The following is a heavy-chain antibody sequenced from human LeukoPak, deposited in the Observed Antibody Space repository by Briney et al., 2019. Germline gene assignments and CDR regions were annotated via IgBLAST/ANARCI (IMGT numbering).Heavy chain of an antibody. D-gene: IGHD4/OR15-4a*01. V-gene: IGHV4-34*01. CDR1: GGSFSGYY. CDR2: INHSGST. CDR3: ARRSANYATVDY. J-gene: IGHJ4*02. Sequence: SETLSLTCAVYGGSFSGYYWSWIRQPPGKGLEWIGEINHSGSTNYNPSLKSRVTISVDTSKNQFSLKLSSVTAAVTAVYYCARRSANYATVDYWGQGTLVTVSS.